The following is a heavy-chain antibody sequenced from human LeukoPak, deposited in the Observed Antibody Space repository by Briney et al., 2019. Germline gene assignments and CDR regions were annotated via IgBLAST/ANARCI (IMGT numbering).Heavy chain of an antibody. V-gene: IGHV4-39*07. CDR2: IYYSGST. D-gene: IGHD5-24*01. CDR3: ARVNGVRWLQSDY. Sequence: SETLSLTCTVSGGSISSSSYYWGWIRQPPGKGLEWIGSIYYSGSTYYNPSLKSRVTISVDTSKNQFSLMLSSVTAADTAVYYCARVNGVRWLQSDYWGQGTLVTVSS. CDR1: GGSISSSSYY. J-gene: IGHJ4*02.